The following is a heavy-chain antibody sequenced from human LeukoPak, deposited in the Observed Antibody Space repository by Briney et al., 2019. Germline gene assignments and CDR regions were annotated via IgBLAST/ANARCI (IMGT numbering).Heavy chain of an antibody. CDR2: IIPIFGTA. CDR3: ARAGGYCSSTSCYLDWFDP. J-gene: IGHJ5*02. CDR1: GGTFSSHA. D-gene: IGHD2-2*01. Sequence: SVKVSCKASGGTFSSHAISWVRQAPGQGLEWMGGIIPIFGTANYAQKFQGRVTITADESTSTAYTELSSLRSEDTAVYYCARAGGYCSSTSCYLDWFDPWGQGTLVTVTS. V-gene: IGHV1-69*13.